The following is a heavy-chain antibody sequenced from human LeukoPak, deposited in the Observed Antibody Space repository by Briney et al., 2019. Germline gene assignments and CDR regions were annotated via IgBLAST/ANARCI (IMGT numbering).Heavy chain of an antibody. Sequence: GASVKVSCKASGYTFTSYGISWVRQAPGQGLEWMGWISAYNGNTNYAQKLQGRVTMTTDTCTSTAYMELRSLRSDDTAVYYCGREGGGVGYYYYMDVWGKGTTVTVSS. V-gene: IGHV1-18*01. D-gene: IGHD3-16*01. J-gene: IGHJ6*03. CDR2: ISAYNGNT. CDR1: GYTFTSYG. CDR3: GREGGGVGYYYYMDV.